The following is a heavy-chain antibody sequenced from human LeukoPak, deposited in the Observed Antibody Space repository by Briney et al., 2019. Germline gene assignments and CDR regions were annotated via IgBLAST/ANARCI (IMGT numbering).Heavy chain of an antibody. CDR1: GFTFSDYY. J-gene: IGHJ5*01. CDR3: ARDRGNSDPGDWFDS. D-gene: IGHD4-23*01. CDR2: ISGSGSTV. V-gene: IGHV3-11*01. Sequence: PGGSLRLSCAASGFTFSDYYMSWTRQAPGKGFEGVSSISGSGSTVYYAASVRGRFTISRDNAKNSLFLQMNSLRAEDTAVYYCARDRGNSDPGDWFDSWGQGTLVTVSS.